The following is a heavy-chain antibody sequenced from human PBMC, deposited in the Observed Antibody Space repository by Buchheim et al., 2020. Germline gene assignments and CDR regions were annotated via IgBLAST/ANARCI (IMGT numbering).Heavy chain of an antibody. CDR3: AGLRYSSGWARFRYYGMDV. J-gene: IGHJ6*02. CDR2: MNPNSGNT. V-gene: IGHV1-8*01. Sequence: QVQLVQSGAEVKKPGASVKVSCKASGYTFTSYDINWVRQATGQGLEWMGWMNPNSGNTGYAQKFQGRVTMNRNTSISTAYMVLSSLRSEDTAVYYCAGLRYSSGWARFRYYGMDVWGQGTT. D-gene: IGHD6-19*01. CDR1: GYTFTSYD.